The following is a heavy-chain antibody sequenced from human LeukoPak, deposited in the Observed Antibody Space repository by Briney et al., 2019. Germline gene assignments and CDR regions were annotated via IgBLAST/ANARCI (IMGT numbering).Heavy chain of an antibody. J-gene: IGHJ4*02. Sequence: PGGSLRLSCAASGFTFGTYAMSWVRQAPGKGLEWVSTISGSGGSTYYADSVKGRFTISRDNSKNTLYLQMNSLRAEDTAVYYCARGRGLPGPLDYWGQGTLVTVSS. CDR3: ARGRGLPGPLDY. V-gene: IGHV3-23*01. D-gene: IGHD3-10*01. CDR2: ISGSGGST. CDR1: GFTFGTYA.